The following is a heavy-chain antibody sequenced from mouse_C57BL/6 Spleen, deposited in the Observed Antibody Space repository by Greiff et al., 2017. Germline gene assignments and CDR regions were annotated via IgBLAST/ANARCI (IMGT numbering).Heavy chain of an antibody. CDR2: INYDGSST. D-gene: IGHD3-3*01. V-gene: IGHV5-16*01. J-gene: IGHJ2*01. Sequence: EVQLVESEGGLVQPGSSMKLSCTASGFTFSDYYMAWVRQVPEKGLEWVANINYDGSSTYYLDSLKSRFIISRDNAKNILYLQMSSLKSEDTATYYCAREGPAGDYFDYWGQGTTLTVSS. CDR3: AREGPAGDYFDY. CDR1: GFTFSDYY.